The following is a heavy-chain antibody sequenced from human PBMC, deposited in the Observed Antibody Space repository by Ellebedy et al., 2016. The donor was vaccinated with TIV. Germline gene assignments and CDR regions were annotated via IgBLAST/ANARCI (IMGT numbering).Heavy chain of an antibody. Sequence: GESLKISCAASGFTFSDYYMSWIRQAPGKGLEWVSYISNNDSSIFYADSVKGRFTISRDNTKNLLYLQMNSLRAEDTAVYYCARDTRFIDHQHNWFDPWGQGTLVTVSS. V-gene: IGHV3-11*01. CDR1: GFTFSDYY. D-gene: IGHD2-2*01. CDR3: ARDTRFIDHQHNWFDP. J-gene: IGHJ5*02. CDR2: ISNNDSSI.